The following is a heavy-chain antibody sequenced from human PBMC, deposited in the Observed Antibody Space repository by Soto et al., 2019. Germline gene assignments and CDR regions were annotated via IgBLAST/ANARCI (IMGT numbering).Heavy chain of an antibody. J-gene: IGHJ5*02. CDR3: ARGATYSSGWSHHNWFDP. Sequence: ASVKVSCKASGYTFTGYYMHWVRQAPGQGLEWMGWINPNSGGTNYAQKFQGWVTMTRDTSISTAYMELSRLRSDDTAVYYCARGATYSSGWSHHNWFDPWGQGTLVTVS. V-gene: IGHV1-2*04. CDR1: GYTFTGYY. CDR2: INPNSGGT. D-gene: IGHD6-19*01.